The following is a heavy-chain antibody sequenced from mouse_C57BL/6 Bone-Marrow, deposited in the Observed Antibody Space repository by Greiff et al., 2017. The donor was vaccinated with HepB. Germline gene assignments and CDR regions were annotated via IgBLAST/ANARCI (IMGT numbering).Heavy chain of an antibody. CDR3: ARGTVVAEGYFDY. J-gene: IGHJ2*01. Sequence: DVKLQESGPELVKPGASVKIPCKASGYTFTDYNMDWVKQSHGKSLEWIGDINPNNGGTIYNQKFKGKSTLTVDQSSSTAYMELRSLTSEDTAVYYCARGTVVAEGYFDYWGQGTTLTVSS. D-gene: IGHD1-1*01. CDR2: INPNNGGT. CDR1: GYTFTDYN. V-gene: IGHV1-18*01.